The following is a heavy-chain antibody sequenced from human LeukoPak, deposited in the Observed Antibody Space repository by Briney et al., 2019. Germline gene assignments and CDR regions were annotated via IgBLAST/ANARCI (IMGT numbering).Heavy chain of an antibody. J-gene: IGHJ4*02. V-gene: IGHV4-59*01. CDR2: IYYRGTT. Sequence: SETLSLTCTVSGDSISTYYWSWIRQSPGKGLEWIAYIYYRGTTNYNPSLKSRVTISADTSKTQFSLILSSVTAADTAVYYCVSSSPRYCTGGTCYSSRGFDYWGQGTLVTVSS. CDR3: VSSSPRYCTGGTCYSSRGFDY. CDR1: GDSISTYY. D-gene: IGHD2-15*01.